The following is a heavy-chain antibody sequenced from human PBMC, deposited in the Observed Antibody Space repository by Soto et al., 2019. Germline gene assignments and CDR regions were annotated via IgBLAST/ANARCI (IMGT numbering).Heavy chain of an antibody. CDR2: ISTSGHV. CDR1: GGSLSKYY. V-gene: IGHV4-4*07. CDR3: ARDNNDFWSLYPLAFDY. J-gene: IGHJ4*02. D-gene: IGHD3-3*01. Sequence: PSETLSLTCSVSGGSLSKYYWSWIRQPAGKGLEWIGRISTSGHVVSKVSLRSRLTMSVDMSNNHFSLKLTSVTAADTAVYYCARDNNDFWSLYPLAFDYWGQAALVTVSS.